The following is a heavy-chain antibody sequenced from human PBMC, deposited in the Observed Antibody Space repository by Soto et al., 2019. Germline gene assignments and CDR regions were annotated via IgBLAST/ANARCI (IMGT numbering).Heavy chain of an antibody. D-gene: IGHD2-15*01. J-gene: IGHJ5*02. CDR2: ISSSGSTI. V-gene: IGHV3-11*01. CDR3: ARELGSCYPFCWFDP. CDR1: GFTFSDYY. Sequence: PGGSLRLSCAASGFTFSDYYMSWIRQAPGKGLEWVSYISSSGSTIYYADSVKGRFTISRDNAKNSLYLQMNSLRAEDTAVYYCARELGSCYPFCWFDPWGQGTLVTVSP.